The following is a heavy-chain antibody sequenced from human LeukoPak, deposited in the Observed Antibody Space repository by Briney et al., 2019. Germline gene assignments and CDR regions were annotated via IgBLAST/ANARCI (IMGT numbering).Heavy chain of an antibody. CDR3: ARGPRIAAGDTVDY. J-gene: IGHJ4*02. V-gene: IGHV4-4*07. CDR2: IHASGDT. CDR1: GDSIISYY. D-gene: IGHD6-13*01. Sequence: PSETLSLTCTASGDSIISYYWSWIRQPAGKGLEWTGRIHASGDTNYNPSLKSRVTISVDTSKKQFSLKLSSVAAADTAVYYCARGPRIAAGDTVDYWGQGTLVTVSS.